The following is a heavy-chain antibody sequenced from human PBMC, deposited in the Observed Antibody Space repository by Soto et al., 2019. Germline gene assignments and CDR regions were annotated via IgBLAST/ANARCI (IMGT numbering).Heavy chain of an antibody. V-gene: IGHV1-18*01. Sequence: QVQLVQSGAEVKKPGASVKVSCKASGYTFTSYGISWVRQAPGQGLEWMGWISAYNGNTNYAQKLQGRVTMTTDTSTSTDYMELRSLRSDATAVYYCARVDVLRYFDWASGLGVWGQGTTVTVSS. CDR1: GYTFTSYG. J-gene: IGHJ6*02. CDR3: ARVDVLRYFDWASGLGV. D-gene: IGHD3-9*01. CDR2: ISAYNGNT.